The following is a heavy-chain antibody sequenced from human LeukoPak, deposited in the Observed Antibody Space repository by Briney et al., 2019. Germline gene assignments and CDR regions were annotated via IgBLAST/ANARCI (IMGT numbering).Heavy chain of an antibody. D-gene: IGHD6-13*01. CDR1: GYTFSSYG. CDR3: ARAPYSSSWRNWFDP. CDR2: ISTNNVYT. J-gene: IGHJ5*02. V-gene: IGHV1-18*01. Sequence: GASVKVSCKASGYTFSSYGISWVRQAPGQGLEWMGWISTNNVYTNNAQKLQGRVTMTTDTSTSTAYMELRSLRSDDTAVYYCARAPYSSSWRNWFDPWGQGTLVTVSS.